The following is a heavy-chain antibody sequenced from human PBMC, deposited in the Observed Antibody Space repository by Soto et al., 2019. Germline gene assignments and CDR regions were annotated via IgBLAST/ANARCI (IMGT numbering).Heavy chain of an antibody. CDR3: ARKQCSGIPCYLDY. D-gene: IGHD2-2*01. V-gene: IGHV3-33*01. J-gene: IGHJ4*02. Sequence: GGSLRLSCAASGFTFSGFGMHWVRQAPGKGLEWMAVIWFDGSNKYYADSVKGRFTISRDNSKNTLYLQMDSLRAEDTAVYYCARKQCSGIPCYLDYWGQGTLVTVSS. CDR1: GFTFSGFG. CDR2: IWFDGSNK.